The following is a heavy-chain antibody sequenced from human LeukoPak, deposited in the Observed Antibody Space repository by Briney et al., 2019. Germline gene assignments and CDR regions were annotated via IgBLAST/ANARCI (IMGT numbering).Heavy chain of an antibody. J-gene: IGHJ4*02. Sequence: PSETLSLTCTVSGGSISSGDYYWSWIRQPPGKGLEWIGYIYYSGSTYYNPSLKSRVTISVDTSKNQFSLKLSSVTAADTAVYYCAGINYDSSGYSVKYYFDYWGQGTLVTVSS. V-gene: IGHV4-30-4*01. D-gene: IGHD3-22*01. CDR2: IYYSGST. CDR3: AGINYDSSGYSVKYYFDY. CDR1: GGSISSGDYY.